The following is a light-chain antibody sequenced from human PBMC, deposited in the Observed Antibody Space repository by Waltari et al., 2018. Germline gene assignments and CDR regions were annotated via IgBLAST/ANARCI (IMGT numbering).Light chain of an antibody. J-gene: IGKJ1*01. Sequence: EIVLTQSTGALSLSPGERGTLSCRASQSVSRFLAGYQQKPGQAPRLLIYGASTRATGIPDRFSGSGSGTDFSLTISRLEPEDFAVYYCQKYDRLPATFGQGTKVEIK. V-gene: IGKV3-20*01. CDR1: QSVSRF. CDR2: GAS. CDR3: QKYDRLPAT.